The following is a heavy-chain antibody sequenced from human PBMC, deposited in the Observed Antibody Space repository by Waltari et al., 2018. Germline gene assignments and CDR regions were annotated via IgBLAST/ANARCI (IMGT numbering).Heavy chain of an antibody. CDR1: GDTFGSYT. CDR3: ATSYSGSDFKGMDV. J-gene: IGHJ6*02. CDR2: SIRILGIE. D-gene: IGHD1-26*01. Sequence: QGQLLQSGAEVKKPGSSVKVSCKASGDTFGSYTISWVRQAPGQGLEWMGGSIRILGIEAYAQKFQGRVTITADESTGSAYMELSSLRSEDTAVYYCATSYSGSDFKGMDVWGQGTTVTVSS. V-gene: IGHV1-69*01.